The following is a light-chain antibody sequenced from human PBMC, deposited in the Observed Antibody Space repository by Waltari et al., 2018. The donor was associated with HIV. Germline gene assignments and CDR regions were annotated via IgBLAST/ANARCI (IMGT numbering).Light chain of an antibody. Sequence: QSALTQPASVSGSPGQSITISCTGSSSDVVTYSLVSWYQHHPGKAPKLMIYEGNKRPSGVSNRFSGSKSGNTASLTISGLQAEDEADYYCSSYTSFSTVLFGGGTKLTVL. J-gene: IGLJ2*01. CDR3: SSYTSFSTVL. CDR1: SSDVVTYSL. CDR2: EGN. V-gene: IGLV2-23*03.